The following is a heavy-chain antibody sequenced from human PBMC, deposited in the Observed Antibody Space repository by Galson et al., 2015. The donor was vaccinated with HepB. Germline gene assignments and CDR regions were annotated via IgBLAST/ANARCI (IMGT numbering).Heavy chain of an antibody. CDR1: GGSISNYY. D-gene: IGHD6-19*01. CDR2: IYTSGGT. J-gene: IGHJ4*02. Sequence: SETLSLTCTVSGGSISNYYWNWVRQPAGKGLEWIGRIYTSGGTNYNPSLKSRVTMSVDTSNNQFSLRLSSVTAADTAVYYCARAGVAGGNDYWGQGTLVTVSS. V-gene: IGHV4-4*07. CDR3: ARAGVAGGNDY.